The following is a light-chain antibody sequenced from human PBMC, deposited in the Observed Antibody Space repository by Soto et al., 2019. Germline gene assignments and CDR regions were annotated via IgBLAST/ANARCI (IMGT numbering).Light chain of an antibody. J-gene: IGKJ1*01. V-gene: IGKV3-20*01. CDR3: QQYGSSPPWT. Sequence: EIVLTQSPGTLSLSPGERVTLSCRASQSVSASYLAWYQQKPGQAPRLLIYGASSRATGISDRFSGSGSGTDFTLTISRLEPEDFAVYYCQQYGSSPPWTFGQGTKVEIK. CDR1: QSVSASY. CDR2: GAS.